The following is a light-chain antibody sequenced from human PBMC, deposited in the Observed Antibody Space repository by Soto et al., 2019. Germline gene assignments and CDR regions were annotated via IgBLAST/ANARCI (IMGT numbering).Light chain of an antibody. V-gene: IGKV3-20*01. CDR2: GAS. Sequence: EIVLTQSPGTLSLSPGERATLSCRASKSVSSSYLAWYQQKPGQAPRLLIYGASSRATGIPDRFSGSGSGTDFTLTISRLEPEDFAVNYCQQYGRSPPFTFGGGTKVEIK. J-gene: IGKJ4*01. CDR3: QQYGRSPPFT. CDR1: KSVSSSY.